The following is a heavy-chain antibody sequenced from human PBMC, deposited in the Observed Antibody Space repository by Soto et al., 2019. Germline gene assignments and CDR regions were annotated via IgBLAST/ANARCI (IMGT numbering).Heavy chain of an antibody. V-gene: IGHV3-23*01. CDR1: GFTFSSYA. Sequence: VGSLRLSCAASGFTFSSYAMSWVRQAPGKGLEWVSAISGSGGSTYYADSVKGRFTISRDNSKNTLYLQMNSLRAEDTAVYYCARDIVVVPAAPGETFDYWGQGTLVTVS. CDR2: ISGSGGST. D-gene: IGHD2-2*01. J-gene: IGHJ4*02. CDR3: ARDIVVVPAAPGETFDY.